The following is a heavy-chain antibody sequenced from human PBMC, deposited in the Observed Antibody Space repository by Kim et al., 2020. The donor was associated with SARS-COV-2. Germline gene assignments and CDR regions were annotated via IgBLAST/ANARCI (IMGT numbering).Heavy chain of an antibody. CDR3: ASSIVVVTARGGMDV. CDR1: GGSFSGYY. V-gene: IGHV4-34*01. Sequence: SETLSLTCAVYGGSFSGYYWSWIRQPPGKGLEWIGEINHSGSTNYNPSLKSRVTISVDTSKNQFSLKLSSVTAADTAVYYCASSIVVVTARGGMDVWGQG. D-gene: IGHD2-21*02. CDR2: INHSGST. J-gene: IGHJ6*02.